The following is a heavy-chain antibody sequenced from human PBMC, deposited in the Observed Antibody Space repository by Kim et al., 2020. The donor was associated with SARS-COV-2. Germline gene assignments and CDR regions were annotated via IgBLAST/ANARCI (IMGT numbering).Heavy chain of an antibody. CDR1: GGSISSSSYY. CDR3: ARDARKSITIFGVDNGFDY. J-gene: IGHJ4*02. CDR2: IYYSGST. V-gene: IGHV4-39*07. D-gene: IGHD3-3*01. Sequence: SETLSLTCTVSGGSISSSSYYWGWIRQPPGKGLEWIGSIYYSGSTYYNPSLKSRVTISVDTSKNQFSLKLRSVTAADTAVYYCARDARKSITIFGVDNGFDYWGQGTLVTVSS.